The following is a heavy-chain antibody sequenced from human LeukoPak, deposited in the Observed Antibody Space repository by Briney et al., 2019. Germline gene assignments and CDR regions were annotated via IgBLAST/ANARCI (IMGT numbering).Heavy chain of an antibody. CDR2: ISGDGGST. CDR1: AFTFDDYA. V-gene: IGHV3-43*02. D-gene: IGHD6-13*01. CDR3: AKDSGSPSRMWAAAGTSEYFQH. J-gene: IGHJ1*01. Sequence: VGSLRLSCAASAFTFDDYAMHWVRQAPGKGLEWVSLISGDGGSTYYADSVKGRFTISRDNSKNSLYLQMNSLRTEDTASYYCAKDSGSPSRMWAAAGTSEYFQHCGQGTLVTVSS.